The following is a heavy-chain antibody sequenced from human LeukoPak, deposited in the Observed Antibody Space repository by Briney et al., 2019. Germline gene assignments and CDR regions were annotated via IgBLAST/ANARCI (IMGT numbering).Heavy chain of an antibody. V-gene: IGHV4-34*01. J-gene: IGHJ5*02. CDR3: ARGQDWFDP. CDR2: INHSGST. Sequence: SETLSLTSAVYGGSFSGYYWSWIRQPPGKGLEWSGEINHSGSTNYNPSLKSRVTISVDTSKNQFSLKLSSVTAADTAVYYCARGQDWFDPWGQGTLVTVSS. CDR1: GGSFSGYY.